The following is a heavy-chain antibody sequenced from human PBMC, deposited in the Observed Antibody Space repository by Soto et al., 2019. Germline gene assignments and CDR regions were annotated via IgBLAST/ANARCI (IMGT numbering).Heavy chain of an antibody. D-gene: IGHD6-13*01. V-gene: IGHV1-2*02. CDR1: GYTFTGYY. CDR2: INPNSGGT. CDR3: ERLAAAGARFDP. Sequence: QVQLVQSGAEVKKPGASVKVSCKASGYTFTGYYMHWVRQAPGQGLEWMGWINPNSGGTNYAQKFQGRVTMPRDTYISTAYMELSRLRSDDTAVYYCERLAAAGARFDPWGQGTLVTVSS. J-gene: IGHJ5*02.